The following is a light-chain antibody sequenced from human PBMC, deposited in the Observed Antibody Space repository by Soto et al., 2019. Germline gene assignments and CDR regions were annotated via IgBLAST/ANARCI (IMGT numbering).Light chain of an antibody. CDR2: SDF. Sequence: QSVLTQPPSVSGAPGQTVTISCTGSSSNFGAGHDVNWYQQLPGSAPKLVIYSDFKRPSGVPARFSGSRSGTSASLAITGLQPEDEASYYCCSYAGTYTLWVFGGGTKVTVL. J-gene: IGLJ3*02. CDR3: CSYAGTYTLWV. CDR1: SSNFGAGHD. V-gene: IGLV1-40*01.